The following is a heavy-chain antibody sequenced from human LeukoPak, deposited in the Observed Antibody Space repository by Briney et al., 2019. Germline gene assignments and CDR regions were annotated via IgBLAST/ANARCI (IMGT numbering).Heavy chain of an antibody. Sequence: ASVKVSCKASGYTFTSCGISWVRQAPGQGLEWMGWISAYNGNTNYAQKLQGRVTMTTDTSTSTAYMELRSLRSDDTAVYYCARYYYDSSGYYPLDYWGQGTLVTVSS. V-gene: IGHV1-18*01. CDR2: ISAYNGNT. J-gene: IGHJ4*02. D-gene: IGHD3-22*01. CDR3: ARYYYDSSGYYPLDY. CDR1: GYTFTSCG.